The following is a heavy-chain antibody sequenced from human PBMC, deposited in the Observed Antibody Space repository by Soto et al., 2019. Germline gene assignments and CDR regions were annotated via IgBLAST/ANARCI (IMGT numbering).Heavy chain of an antibody. CDR1: GGSISSYY. J-gene: IGHJ4*02. CDR3: ASTYCGGDCSEYYFDY. CDR2: IYYSGST. Sequence: QVQLQESGPGLVKPSETLSLTCTVSGGSISSYYWSWIRQPPGKGLEWIGYIYYSGSTNYNPSLKSRVTISVDTSKNQFSLKLSSVTAADTAVYYCASTYCGGDCSEYYFDYWGQGTLVTVSS. V-gene: IGHV4-59*01. D-gene: IGHD2-21*02.